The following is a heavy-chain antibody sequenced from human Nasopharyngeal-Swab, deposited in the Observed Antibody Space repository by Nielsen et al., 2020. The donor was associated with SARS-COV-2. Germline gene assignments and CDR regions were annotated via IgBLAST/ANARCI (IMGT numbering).Heavy chain of an antibody. J-gene: IGHJ6*02. CDR3: ARQGPYDSYGPSKV. CDR2: IYYSGST. Sequence: SETLSLTCTVSGGSISRSTYYWGWIRQPPGKGLEWIGSIYYSGSTYYNPSLKSRVTISADTSKNQFSLKLRSVTAADTAVYYCARQGPYDSYGPSKVWGQGTTVTVSS. CDR1: GGSISRSTYY. D-gene: IGHD5-18*01. V-gene: IGHV4-39*01.